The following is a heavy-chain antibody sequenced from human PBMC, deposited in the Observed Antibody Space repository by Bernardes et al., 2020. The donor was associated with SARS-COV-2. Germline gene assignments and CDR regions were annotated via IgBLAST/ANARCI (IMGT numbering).Heavy chain of an antibody. D-gene: IGHD1-1*01. Sequence: LSLTCTVSGGSISDKSYYWGWLRQPPGKGLEWVAVIWNDGTKKYYGDSVTGRFTISKDDSKNTLFLQTDSLRVEDTAVYYCARSNHGNKDGQNDDFDLWGQGTLVTVSS. J-gene: IGHJ4*02. CDR1: GGSISDKSYY. CDR3: ARSNHGNKDGQNDDFDL. V-gene: IGHV3-33*08. CDR2: IWNDGTKK.